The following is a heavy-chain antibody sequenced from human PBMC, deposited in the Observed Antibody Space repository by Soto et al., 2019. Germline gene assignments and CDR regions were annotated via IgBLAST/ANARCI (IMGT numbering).Heavy chain of an antibody. CDR1: GGTVASSHW. J-gene: IGHJ5*02. V-gene: IGHV4-4*02. Sequence: SETLSLTCGVSGGTVASSHWWSWVRQSPGGGLEWIGNVYHTGDTNFNPSLQSRVTISVDRSNNQFSLRLNSLTAADTAVYFCAREIVTAGGNNYFDPWGPGTLVTVSS. D-gene: IGHD2-21*02. CDR2: VYHTGDT. CDR3: AREIVTAGGNNYFDP.